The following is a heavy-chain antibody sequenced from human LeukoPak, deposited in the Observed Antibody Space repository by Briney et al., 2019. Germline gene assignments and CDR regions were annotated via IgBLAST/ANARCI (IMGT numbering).Heavy chain of an antibody. J-gene: IGHJ4*02. D-gene: IGHD3-22*01. CDR3: ASYNSGYRFDY. V-gene: IGHV4-38-2*01. CDR1: GYPISSDYYSRDYY. CDR2: LYHSGTT. Sequence: SETLSLTCAVSGYPISSDYYSRDYYWGWIRQPPGKGLEWIASLYHSGTTYYNPSLKSRVIISVDTSKNQFSLKLSSVTAADTAVYYCASYNSGYRFDYWGRGTLVTVSS.